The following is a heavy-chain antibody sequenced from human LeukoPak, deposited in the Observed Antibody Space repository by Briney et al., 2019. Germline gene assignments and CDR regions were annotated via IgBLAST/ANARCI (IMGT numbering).Heavy chain of an antibody. V-gene: IGHV3-74*01. J-gene: IGHJ3*02. CDR1: GFTFSTYW. Sequence: GGTLRLSCAASGFTFSTYWMHWARQAPGKGLMWVSRINTDGSSATYADSVKGRFTISRDNAKNMLYLQMNSLRAEDAAVYYCAKAREYGDYVSAFAIWGQGTMVPVSS. D-gene: IGHD4-17*01. CDR3: AKAREYGDYVSAFAI. CDR2: INTDGSSA.